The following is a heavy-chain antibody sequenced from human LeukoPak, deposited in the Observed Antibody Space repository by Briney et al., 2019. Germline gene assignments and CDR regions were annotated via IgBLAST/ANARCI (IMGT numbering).Heavy chain of an antibody. CDR2: ISSSSSYI. J-gene: IGHJ4*02. CDR3: ASGSGFDY. Sequence: SGGSLRLSCAASGFTFGSYSMNWVRQAPGKGLEWVSSISSSSSYIYYADSVKGRFTISRDNAKNSLYLQMNSLRAEDTAVYYCASGSGFDYWGQGTLVTVSS. CDR1: GFTFGSYS. V-gene: IGHV3-21*01.